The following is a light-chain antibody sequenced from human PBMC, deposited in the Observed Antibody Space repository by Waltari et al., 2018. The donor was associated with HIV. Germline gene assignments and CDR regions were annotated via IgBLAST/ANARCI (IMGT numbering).Light chain of an antibody. J-gene: IGLJ2*01. CDR1: SSDVGGYNY. Sequence: QSAMTQPDSVSGSPGQSITISCTGTSSDVGGYNYVSWYQQHPGKAPKLMIYEVSKRPSGVSKRFSGAKSGNTASLAISGLQAEDEADYYCSSYTSSSTPVVFGGGTKLTVL. V-gene: IGLV2-14*01. CDR2: EVS. CDR3: SSYTSSSTPVV.